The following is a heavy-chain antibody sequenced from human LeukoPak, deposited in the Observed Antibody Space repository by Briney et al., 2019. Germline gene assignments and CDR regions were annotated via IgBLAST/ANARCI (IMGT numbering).Heavy chain of an antibody. V-gene: IGHV3-48*04. Sequence: GGSLRLSCAASGFTFSSYWMSWVRQAPGKGLEWVSYISSSGSTIYYADSVKGRFTISRDNAKNSLYLQMNSLRAEDTAVYYCARAHVLRFLESNYWGQGTLVTVSS. D-gene: IGHD3-3*01. CDR2: ISSSGSTI. CDR1: GFTFSSYW. J-gene: IGHJ4*02. CDR3: ARAHVLRFLESNY.